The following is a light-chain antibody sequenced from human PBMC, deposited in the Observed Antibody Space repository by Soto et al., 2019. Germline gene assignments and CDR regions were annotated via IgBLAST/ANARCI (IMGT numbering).Light chain of an antibody. V-gene: IGLV1-47*01. J-gene: IGLJ2*01. Sequence: QAVVTQPPSASGTPGQRVTISCSGSSSNIGSNYLYWYQHLPGTAPKLLIYRNDQRPSGVPDRFSGSKSGTSASLAISGLRSEDEADYYCAAWDDSLSGPNVVFGGGTKVTVL. CDR2: RND. CDR1: SSNIGSNY. CDR3: AAWDDSLSGPNVV.